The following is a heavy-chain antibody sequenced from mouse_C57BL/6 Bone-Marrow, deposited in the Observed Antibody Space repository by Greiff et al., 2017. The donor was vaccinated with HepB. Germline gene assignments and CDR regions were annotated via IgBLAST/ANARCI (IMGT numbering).Heavy chain of an antibody. J-gene: IGHJ1*03. CDR1: GYTFTSYW. CDR3: AVSNYPSYWYFDV. D-gene: IGHD2-5*01. CDR2: INPSNGGT. Sequence: QVQLQQPGTELVKPGASVKLSCKASGYTFTSYWMHWVKQRPGQGLEWIGNINPSNGGTNYNEKFKSKATLTVYKSSSTAYMQLSSLTSEDSAVYYCAVSNYPSYWYFDVWGTGTTVTVSS. V-gene: IGHV1-53*01.